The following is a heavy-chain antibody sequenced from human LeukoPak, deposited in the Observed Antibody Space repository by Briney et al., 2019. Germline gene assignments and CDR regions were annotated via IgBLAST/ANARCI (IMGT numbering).Heavy chain of an antibody. D-gene: IGHD3-3*01. CDR3: GKDRSFWNGADPDF. J-gene: IGHJ4*02. CDR1: GFMFRNYA. CDR2: ISGSGDAT. Sequence: GGSLRLSCGASGFMFRNYAMTWVRQGPGKGLEWVAGISGSGDATNYEESVRGRFTISRDNAQNMLYLEMNSLRGDDTAVYYCGKDRSFWNGADPDFWGQGTLVTVSS. V-gene: IGHV3-23*01.